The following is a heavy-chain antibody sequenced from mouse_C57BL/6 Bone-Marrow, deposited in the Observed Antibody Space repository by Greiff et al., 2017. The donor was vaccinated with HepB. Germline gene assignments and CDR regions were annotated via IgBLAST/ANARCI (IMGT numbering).Heavy chain of an antibody. CDR1: GFTFSDFY. CDR2: SRNKANDYTT. D-gene: IGHD2-4*01. J-gene: IGHJ4*01. V-gene: IGHV7-1*01. Sequence: DVKLVESGGGLVQSGRSLRLSCATSGFTFSDFYMEWVRQAPGKGLEWIAASRNKANDYTTEYSASVKGRFIVSRDTSQSILYLQMNALRAEDTAIYCCARDFYDYDDGYYYAMDYWGQGTSVTVSS. CDR3: ARDFYDYDDGYYYAMDY.